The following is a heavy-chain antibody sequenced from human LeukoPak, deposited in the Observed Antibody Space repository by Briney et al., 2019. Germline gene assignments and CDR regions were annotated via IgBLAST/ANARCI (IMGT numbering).Heavy chain of an antibody. CDR2: IYPNSGGT. J-gene: IGHJ4*02. V-gene: IGHV1-2*02. Sequence: ASVKVSCKASGYTFIGYYIHWVRQAPGQGLEWMGWIYPNSGGTNYAQKFQGRVTMTRDTSISTAYMELSRLRSDDTAVYYCARWGYYDSSGYYSDYWGQGTLVTVSS. CDR3: ARWGYYDSSGYYSDY. CDR1: GYTFIGYY. D-gene: IGHD3-22*01.